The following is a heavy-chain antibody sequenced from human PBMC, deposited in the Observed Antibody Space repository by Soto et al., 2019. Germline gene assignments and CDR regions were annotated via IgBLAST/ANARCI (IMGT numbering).Heavy chain of an antibody. CDR2: ISAYNGNT. V-gene: IGHV1-18*01. Sequence: GASVKVSCKASGYTFTRYAISWVRQAPGQGLEWMGWISAYNGNTNYAQKLQGRVTMTTDTSTSTAYMELRSLRSHDTAVYYCARYRLYDILTGYPNWFAPWGQGSLVPVSS. CDR1: GYTFTRYA. CDR3: ARYRLYDILTGYPNWFAP. J-gene: IGHJ5*02. D-gene: IGHD3-9*01.